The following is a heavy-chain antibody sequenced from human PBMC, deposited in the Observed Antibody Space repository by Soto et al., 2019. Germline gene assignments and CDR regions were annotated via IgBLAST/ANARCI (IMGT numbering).Heavy chain of an antibody. CDR3: ARATTSTVVTPYYFDY. D-gene: IGHD4-17*01. Sequence: SETLSLTCAVYGGSFGGYYWSWIRQPPGKGLEWIGEINHSGSTNYNPSLKSRVTISVDTSKNQFSLKLSSVTAADTAVYYCARATTSTVVTPYYFDYWGQGTLVTVSS. J-gene: IGHJ4*02. CDR2: INHSGST. V-gene: IGHV4-34*01. CDR1: GGSFGGYY.